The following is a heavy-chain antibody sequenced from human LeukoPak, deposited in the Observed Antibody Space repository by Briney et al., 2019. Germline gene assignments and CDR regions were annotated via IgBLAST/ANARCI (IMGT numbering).Heavy chain of an antibody. CDR3: AGGALYSSGWLNRFDP. Sequence: GGSLRLYCAASGFTVSSNYMSWIRQAPGKGLEWVAVIYSSGNTKYADSVKGRFTISRDNSKNTLYLDMNSLRAEDTAVYYCAGGALYSSGWLNRFDPWGQGTLVTVSS. CDR2: IYSSGNT. D-gene: IGHD6-19*01. CDR1: GFTVSSNY. V-gene: IGHV3-53*01. J-gene: IGHJ5*02.